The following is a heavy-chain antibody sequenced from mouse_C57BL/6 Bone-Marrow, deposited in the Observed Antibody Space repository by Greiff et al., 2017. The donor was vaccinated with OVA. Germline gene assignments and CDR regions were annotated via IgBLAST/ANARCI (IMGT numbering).Heavy chain of an antibody. CDR3: AREGYSNYLDY. CDR1: GFTFSSYA. CDR2: ISDGGSYT. D-gene: IGHD2-5*01. Sequence: EVQLVESGGGLVKPGGSLKLSCAASGFTFSSYAMSWVRQTPEKRLEWVATISDGGSYTYYPDNVKGRFTISRDNAKNNLYPQMSHLKSEDTAMYYCAREGYSNYLDYWGQGTTLTVSS. J-gene: IGHJ2*01. V-gene: IGHV5-4*01.